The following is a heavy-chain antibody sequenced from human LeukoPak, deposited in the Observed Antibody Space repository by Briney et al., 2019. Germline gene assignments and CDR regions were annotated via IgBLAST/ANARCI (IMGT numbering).Heavy chain of an antibody. Sequence: PGGSLRLSCTASGFSFSQYWMDWVRQPPGKGLEWVANINHDGSVKYYVDSVKGRFTISRDNTKNSLSLRMDSLRDDDTAVYYCSRSLEYLGRGTLVTVSS. J-gene: IGHJ4*02. CDR2: INHDGSVK. CDR1: GFSFSQYW. CDR3: SRSLEY. V-gene: IGHV3-7*01.